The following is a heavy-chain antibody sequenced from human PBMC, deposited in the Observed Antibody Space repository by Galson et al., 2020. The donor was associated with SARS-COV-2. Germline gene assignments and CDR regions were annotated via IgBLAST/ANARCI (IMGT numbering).Heavy chain of an antibody. Sequence: GGSLRLSCAASEFTFSGSHIHWVRQAPGKGLERVSSISGGGGSNTYYADSVQGRFTVSRDDSKNTLYLQMNSLRAEDTAAYYCASPRSDYWGQGTLVTVSS. CDR1: EFTFSGSH. J-gene: IGHJ4*02. V-gene: IGHV3-23*01. CDR3: ASPRSDY. CDR2: ISGGGGSNT.